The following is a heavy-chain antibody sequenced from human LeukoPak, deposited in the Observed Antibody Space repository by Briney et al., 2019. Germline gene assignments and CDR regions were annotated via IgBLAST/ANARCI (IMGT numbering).Heavy chain of an antibody. CDR3: AKGEYVKYCSSTSCYYY. CDR2: ISGSGGST. CDR1: GFTFSSYA. J-gene: IGHJ4*02. V-gene: IGHV3-23*01. Sequence: PGGSLRLSCAASGFTFSSYAMSWVRQAPGKGLEWASAISGSGGSTYYADSVKGRFTISRDNSKNTLYLQMNSLRAEDTAVYYCAKGEYVKYCSSTSCYYYWGQGTLVTVSS. D-gene: IGHD2-2*01.